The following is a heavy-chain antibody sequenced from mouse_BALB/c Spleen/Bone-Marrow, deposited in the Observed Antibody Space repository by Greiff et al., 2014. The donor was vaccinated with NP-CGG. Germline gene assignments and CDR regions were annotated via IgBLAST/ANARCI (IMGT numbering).Heavy chain of an antibody. D-gene: IGHD2-3*01. CDR1: GYTFSSYW. CDR2: ILPGSGST. CDR3: ARSDGYYYAMDY. Sequence: QVHVKQSGAELMKPGASVKISCKATGYTFSSYWIEWVKQRPGHGLEWIGEILPGSGSTNYNEKFKGKATFTADTSSNTAYMQPSSLTSEDSAVYYCARSDGYYYAMDYWGQGTSVTVSS. V-gene: IGHV1-9*01. J-gene: IGHJ4*01.